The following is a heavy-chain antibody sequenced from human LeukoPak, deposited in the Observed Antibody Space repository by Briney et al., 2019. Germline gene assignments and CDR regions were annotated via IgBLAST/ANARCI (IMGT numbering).Heavy chain of an antibody. J-gene: IGHJ4*02. Sequence: SVKVSCKASGGTFSSYAISWVRQAPGQGLEWMGRIIPIFGTANCAQKFQGRVTITTDESTSTAYMELSSLRSEDTAVYYCAVTLEWYPKFDYWGQGTLVTVSS. D-gene: IGHD3-3*01. CDR2: IIPIFGTA. CDR1: GGTFSSYA. V-gene: IGHV1-69*05. CDR3: AVTLEWYPKFDY.